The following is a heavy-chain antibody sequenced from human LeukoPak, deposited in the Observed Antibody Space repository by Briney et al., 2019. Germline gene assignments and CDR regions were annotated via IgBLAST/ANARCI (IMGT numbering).Heavy chain of an antibody. CDR3: AGTLEYSSSGPDY. D-gene: IGHD6-6*01. CDR2: INHSGST. J-gene: IGHJ4*02. Sequence: SETLSLTCAVYGGSFSGYYWSWIRQPXXXXXEXIGEINHSGSTNYNPSLKSRVTISVDTSKNQFSLKLSSVTAADTAVYYCAGTLEYSSSGPDYWGQGTLVTVSS. V-gene: IGHV4-34*01. CDR1: GGSFSGYY.